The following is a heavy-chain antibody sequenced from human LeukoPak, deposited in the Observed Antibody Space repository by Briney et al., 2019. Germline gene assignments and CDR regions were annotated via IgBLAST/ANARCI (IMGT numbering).Heavy chain of an antibody. Sequence: SETLSLTCTVSGGSISSGDYYWSWIRQPPGKGLEWIGYIYYSGSTYYNPSLKSRVTISVDTSKNRFSLKLSSVTAADTAEYYCATHSSGYDSGNDAFDIWGQGTMVTVSS. CDR2: IYYSGST. J-gene: IGHJ3*02. CDR1: GGSISSGDYY. D-gene: IGHD3-22*01. V-gene: IGHV4-30-4*08. CDR3: ATHSSGYDSGNDAFDI.